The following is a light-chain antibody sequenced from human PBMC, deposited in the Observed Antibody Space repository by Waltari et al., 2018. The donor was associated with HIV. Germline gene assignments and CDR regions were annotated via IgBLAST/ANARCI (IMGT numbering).Light chain of an antibody. CDR1: VSTIENSY. J-gene: IGLJ1*01. V-gene: IGLV1-51*01. CDR3: GTWDRSLSAYV. Sequence: QSVLTQPPSVSAAPGQTVTISCSGSVSTIENSYVSLSQQLPGTAPKLLIYDNTKRPSDIRDRFSGSKSGTSATLAITGLQTGDEADYYCGTWDRSLSAYVFGPGTKVTVV. CDR2: DNT.